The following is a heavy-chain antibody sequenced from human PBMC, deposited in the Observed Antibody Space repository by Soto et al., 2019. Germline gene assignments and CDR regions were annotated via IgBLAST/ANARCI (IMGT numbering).Heavy chain of an antibody. D-gene: IGHD4-17*01. CDR2: IYPGDSDT. J-gene: IGHJ6*03. CDR1: GYSFTSYW. CDR3: ASHGTTVGLHYYMDV. Sequence: GESLKISCKGSGYSFTSYWIGWVRQMPGKGLEWMGIIYPGDSDTRYSPSFQGQVTISADKSISTAYLQWSSLKASDTAMYYCASHGTTVGLHYYMDVWGKGTTVTVSS. V-gene: IGHV5-51*01.